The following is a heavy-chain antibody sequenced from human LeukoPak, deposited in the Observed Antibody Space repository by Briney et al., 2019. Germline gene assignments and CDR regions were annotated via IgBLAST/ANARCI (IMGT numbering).Heavy chain of an antibody. Sequence: SENLSLTCTVSGGSISSGGYYWSWIRQHPGKGLEWIGYIYYSGSTYYNPSLKSRVTISVDTSKNQFSLKLSSVTAADTAVYYCARSGLVVRGDKYYFDYWGQGTLSPSPQ. CDR1: GGSISSGGYY. CDR2: IYYSGST. CDR3: ARSGLVVRGDKYYFDY. V-gene: IGHV4-31*03. D-gene: IGHD3-10*01. J-gene: IGHJ4*02.